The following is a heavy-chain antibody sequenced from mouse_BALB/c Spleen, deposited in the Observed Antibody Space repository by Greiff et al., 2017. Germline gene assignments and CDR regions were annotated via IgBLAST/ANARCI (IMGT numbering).Heavy chain of an antibody. CDR2: IDPANGNT. Sequence: EVKVVESGAELVKPGASVKLSCTASGFNIKDTYMHWVKQRPEQGLEWIGRIDPANGNTKYDPKFQGKATITADTSSNTAYLQLSSLTSEDTAVYYCARDGYYAMDYWGQGTSVTVSS. CDR1: GFNIKDTY. D-gene: IGHD2-3*01. J-gene: IGHJ4*01. CDR3: ARDGYYAMDY. V-gene: IGHV14-3*02.